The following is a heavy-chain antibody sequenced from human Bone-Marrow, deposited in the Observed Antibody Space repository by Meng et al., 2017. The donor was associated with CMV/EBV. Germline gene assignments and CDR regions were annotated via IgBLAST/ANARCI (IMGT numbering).Heavy chain of an antibody. V-gene: IGHV3-33*01. Sequence: GESLKISCAASGFTFSSYGMHWVRQAPGKGLEWVAVIWYDGSNKYYADSVKGRFTISRDNSKNTLYLQMNSLRAEDTAVYYCARGLTPSWGYYYGMDVWDQGTTVTVSS. CDR1: GFTFSSYG. J-gene: IGHJ6*02. CDR2: IWYDGSNK. CDR3: ARGLTPSWGYYYGMDV. D-gene: IGHD2-2*01.